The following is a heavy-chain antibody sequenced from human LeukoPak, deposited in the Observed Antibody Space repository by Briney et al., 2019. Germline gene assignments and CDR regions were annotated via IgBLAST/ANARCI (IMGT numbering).Heavy chain of an antibody. D-gene: IGHD6-6*01. V-gene: IGHV4-59*11. CDR1: GGSISSHY. J-gene: IGHJ4*02. CDR3: ARYSSSSAFVY. CDR2: IYYSGST. Sequence: SETLSLTCTVSGGSISSHYWGWIRQPPGKGLEWIGYIYYSGSTNYNPSLKSRVTISVDTSKNQFSLKLSSVTAADTAVYYCARYSSSSAFVYWGQGTLVTVSS.